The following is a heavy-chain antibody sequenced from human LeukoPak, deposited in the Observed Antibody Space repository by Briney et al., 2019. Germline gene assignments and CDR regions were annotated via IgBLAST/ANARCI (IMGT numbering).Heavy chain of an antibody. CDR1: GLTFNDYG. CDR2: INWNGGGT. V-gene: IGHV3-20*04. D-gene: IGHD5-24*01. Sequence: GGSLRLSCAASGLTFNDYGMSWVRQAPGKGLEWVSGINWNGGGTGYADSVKGRFTISRDNAKNSLSLQMSSLRAEDTALYYCARDRFPRGDGYNFDVTLEYWGQGTLVTVSS. J-gene: IGHJ4*02. CDR3: ARDRFPRGDGYNFDVTLEY.